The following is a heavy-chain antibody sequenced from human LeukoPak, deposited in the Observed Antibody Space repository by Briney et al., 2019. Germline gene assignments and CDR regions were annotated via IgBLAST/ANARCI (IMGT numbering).Heavy chain of an antibody. J-gene: IGHJ4*02. CDR1: GFTFSNYA. CDR2: ISGSGSST. Sequence: GGSLRLSCAASGFTFSNYAMTWGRQAPGEGLEWVSGISGSGSSTYYADSVKGRFTLSRDYPENTLYLQMNSLRAEDTAVYFCAKYSGSYYYPPNWDSWGQGTLVTVSS. D-gene: IGHD1-26*01. CDR3: AKYSGSYYYPPNWDS. V-gene: IGHV3-23*01.